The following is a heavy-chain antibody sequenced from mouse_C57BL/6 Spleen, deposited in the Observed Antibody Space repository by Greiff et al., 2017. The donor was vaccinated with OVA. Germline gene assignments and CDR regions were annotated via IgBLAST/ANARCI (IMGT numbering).Heavy chain of an antibody. J-gene: IGHJ1*03. CDR2: IDPNSGGT. CDR1: GYTFTSYW. CDR3: ARSFYYGSSYGYFDV. V-gene: IGHV1-72*01. D-gene: IGHD1-1*01. Sequence: VKQSCKASGYTFTSYWMHWVKQRPGRGLEWIGRIDPNSGGTKYNEKFKSKATLTVDKPSSTAYMQLSSLTSEDSAVYYCARSFYYGSSYGYFDVWGTGTTVTVSS.